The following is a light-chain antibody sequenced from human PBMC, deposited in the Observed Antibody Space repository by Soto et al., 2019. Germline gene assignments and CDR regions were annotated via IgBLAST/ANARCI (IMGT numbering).Light chain of an antibody. CDR2: DAS. Sequence: EIVLTQSPATLSLSPGERATLSCRASQSVSRYLAWYQQKRGQAPRLLIYDASNRATGIPARFSGSGSGTDFTLTISSLEPEDFAVYFCQQRSNWPLYTYGQGTKLEIK. CDR3: QQRSNWPLYT. CDR1: QSVSRY. V-gene: IGKV3-11*01. J-gene: IGKJ2*01.